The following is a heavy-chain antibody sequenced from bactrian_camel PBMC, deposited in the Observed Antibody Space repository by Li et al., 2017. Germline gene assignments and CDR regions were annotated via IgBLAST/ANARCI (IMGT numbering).Heavy chain of an antibody. D-gene: IGHD2*01. CDR1: GFTFSTYY. J-gene: IGHJ4*01. CDR2: IYTDGSGP. Sequence: HVQLVESGGGLVQPGGSLRLSCAASGFTFSTYYMSWVRQTPGKGLEWVSSIYTDGSGPNYAEFVKGRLTMSSDNAKNTVYLQMNSLKSEDTALYYCTTRISECVYYTSSDGCYSHRGQGTQVTVS. V-gene: IGHV3-2*01.